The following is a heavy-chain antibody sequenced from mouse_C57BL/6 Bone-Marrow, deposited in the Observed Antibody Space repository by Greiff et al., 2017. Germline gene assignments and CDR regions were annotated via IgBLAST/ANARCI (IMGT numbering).Heavy chain of an antibody. V-gene: IGHV1-39*01. Sequence: EVKLVESGPELVKPCASVKISCKASGYSFTDYNMNWVKQSNGKSLEWIGVINPNYGTTSYNQKFKGKATLTVDQSSSTAYMQLNSLTSEDSAVYYCARKSRSSFAMDYWGQGTSVTVSS. CDR2: INPNYGTT. CDR3: ARKSRSSFAMDY. J-gene: IGHJ4*01. D-gene: IGHD1-1*01. CDR1: GYSFTDYN.